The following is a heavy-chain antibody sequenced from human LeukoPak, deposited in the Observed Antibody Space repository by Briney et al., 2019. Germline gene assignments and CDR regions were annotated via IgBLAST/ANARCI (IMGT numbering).Heavy chain of an antibody. CDR1: GYTLTELS. J-gene: IGHJ4*02. D-gene: IGHD1-20*01. V-gene: IGHV1-24*01. CDR2: FDPEDGET. CDR3: ATRPLTGTPNLYFDY. Sequence: ASVKVSCKVSGYTLTELSMHWVRQAPGNGLEWMGGFDPEDGETIYAQKFQGRVTMTEDTSTDTAYMELSSLRSEDTAVYYCATRPLTGTPNLYFDYWGQGTLVTVSS.